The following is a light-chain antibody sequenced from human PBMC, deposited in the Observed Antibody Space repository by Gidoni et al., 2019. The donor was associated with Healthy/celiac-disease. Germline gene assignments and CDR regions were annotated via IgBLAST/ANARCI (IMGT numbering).Light chain of an antibody. V-gene: IGLV1-44*01. Sequence: QSVLTQPPSASGTPGQRLTISCSGSRANIGSNTVNWYQQLPVTAPKLRLYRNNPRPSGVPVRFSGSKSGTSASLAISGLQSEDEADYYCAAWDDSLNGVVFGGGTKLTVL. CDR1: RANIGSNT. J-gene: IGLJ2*01. CDR2: RNN. CDR3: AAWDDSLNGVV.